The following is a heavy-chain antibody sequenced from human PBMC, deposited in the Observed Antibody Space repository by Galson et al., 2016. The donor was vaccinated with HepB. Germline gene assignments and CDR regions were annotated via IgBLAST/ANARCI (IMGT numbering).Heavy chain of an antibody. CDR3: TRGTLGTVATMAFDY. J-gene: IGHJ4*02. CDR1: GGSISSNYW. D-gene: IGHD4/OR15-4a*01. Sequence: TLSLTCDVSGGSISSNYWWGWVRQSPGKGLEWIGEIYQTGTAHYNPSFTSRATISVDKSKNQISLRLVSVTAADTAVYYCTRGTLGTVATMAFDYWGQGTLVSVTS. CDR2: IYQTGTA. V-gene: IGHV4-4*02.